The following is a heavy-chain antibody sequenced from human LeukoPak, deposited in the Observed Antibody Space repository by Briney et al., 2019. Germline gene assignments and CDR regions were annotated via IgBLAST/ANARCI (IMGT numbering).Heavy chain of an antibody. CDR3: ARRSPYGDHRAFDI. CDR2: INHSGST. J-gene: IGHJ3*02. V-gene: IGHV4-34*01. Sequence: PSETLSLTCAVYGGSFSGFCWSWIRQPPGKGLEWIGEINHSGSTNYNPSLKSRVTISVDTSKNQFSLKLSSVTAADTAVYYCARRSPYGDHRAFDIWGQGTMVTVSS. CDR1: GGSFSGFC. D-gene: IGHD4-17*01.